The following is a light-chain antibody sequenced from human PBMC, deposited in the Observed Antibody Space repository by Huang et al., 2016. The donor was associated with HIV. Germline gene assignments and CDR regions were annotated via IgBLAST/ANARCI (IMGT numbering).Light chain of an antibody. J-gene: IGKJ3*01. V-gene: IGKV3-11*01. CDR2: DAS. Sequence: EIVLTQSPATLSLSPGERATLSCRAIQSVGSFLAWYQQKPGQAPRLLINDASYRATGSPARFSGSGSGKDFTLTISSLEPEDFAVYYCQQRTYSFTFGPGTKVD. CDR3: QQRTYSFT. CDR1: QSVGSF.